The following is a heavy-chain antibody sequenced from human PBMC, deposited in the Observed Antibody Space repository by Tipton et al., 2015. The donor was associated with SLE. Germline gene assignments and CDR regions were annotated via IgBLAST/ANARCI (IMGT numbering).Heavy chain of an antibody. V-gene: IGHV4-38-2*02. CDR2: IYHSGST. D-gene: IGHD3-16*01. CDR1: GYSISSGYY. CDR3: ARGGEYDYIWGSYTLS. J-gene: IGHJ4*02. Sequence: TLSLTCTVSGYSISSGYYWGWIRQPPGKGLEWIGSIYHSGSTYYNPSLKSRVTISVDTSKNQFSLKLSSVTAADTAVYYCARGGEYDYIWGSYTLSWGQGTLVTVSS.